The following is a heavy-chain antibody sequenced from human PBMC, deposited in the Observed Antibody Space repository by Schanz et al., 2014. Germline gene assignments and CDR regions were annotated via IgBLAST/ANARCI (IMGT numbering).Heavy chain of an antibody. CDR2: ISYDGSNK. CDR3: AREYSSYGTVYY. Sequence: QAQVVESGGGVVQPGRSLRLSCAASGFTFNFYGIHWVRQAPGKGLEWVTVISYDGSNKYYADSVKGRFTISRDNPKNTVYLQMNSLRSEDTALYYCAREYSSYGTVYYWGEGTLVAVSS. J-gene: IGHJ4*02. CDR1: GFTFNFYG. V-gene: IGHV3-30*03. D-gene: IGHD5-12*01.